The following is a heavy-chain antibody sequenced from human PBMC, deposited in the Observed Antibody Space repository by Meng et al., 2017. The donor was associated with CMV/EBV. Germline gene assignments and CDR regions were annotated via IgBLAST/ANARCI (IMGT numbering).Heavy chain of an antibody. V-gene: IGHV4-39*07. CDR1: GGSISSSSYY. CDR3: ARFGRGTSCYDY. D-gene: IGHD2-2*01. CDR2: IYYSGST. J-gene: IGHJ4*02. Sequence: ESLKISCTVSGGSISSSSYYWGWIRQPPGKGLEWIGSIYYSGSTYYNPSLKSRVTISVDTSKNQFSLKLSSVTAADTAVYYCARFGRGTSCYDYWGQGTLVTVSS.